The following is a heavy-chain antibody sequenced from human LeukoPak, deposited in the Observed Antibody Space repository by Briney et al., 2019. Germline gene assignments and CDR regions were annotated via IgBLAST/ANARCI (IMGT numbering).Heavy chain of an antibody. Sequence: GGSLRLSCAASGFTFSNYAMSWVRQAPGKGLEWVSAISGSGGSTYYADSVKGRFTISRDNSKNTLYLQMNSLRAEDTAVYYCVKVSSDSSSWLGYYYYYMDVWGKGTTVTVSS. CDR3: VKVSSDSSSWLGYYYYYMDV. J-gene: IGHJ6*03. D-gene: IGHD6-13*01. V-gene: IGHV3-23*01. CDR1: GFTFSNYA. CDR2: ISGSGGST.